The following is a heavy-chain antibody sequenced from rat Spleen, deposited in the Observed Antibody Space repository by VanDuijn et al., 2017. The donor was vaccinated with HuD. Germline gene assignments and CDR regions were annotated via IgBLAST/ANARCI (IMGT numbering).Heavy chain of an antibody. J-gene: IGHJ2*01. CDR1: GFSLSNYD. D-gene: IGHD1-9*01. CDR3: ARHGYNSYFDY. CDR2: IWGNGST. V-gene: IGHV2-13*01. Sequence: QVQLMESGPGLVQPSQTLSLTCTVSGFSLSNYDVHWVRQPPGKGLEWMGGIWGNGSTDYNSALKSRLSINRDTSKSQVFLNMNSLQTEDTATYYCARHGYNSYFDYWGQGVMVTVSS.